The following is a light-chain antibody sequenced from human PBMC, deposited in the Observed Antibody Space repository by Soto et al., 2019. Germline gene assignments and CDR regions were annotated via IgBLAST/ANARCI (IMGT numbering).Light chain of an antibody. CDR1: QSVLHRANGNNY. CDR3: QQYRSFPLT. J-gene: IGKJ3*01. Sequence: IVMTPSPDSLSEYLAERPTIKCRSSQSVLHRANGNNYIAWYQQKPGQPPKLLIFWSSTRDSGVPARFIGSGSGTDFTLTISSLQPEDVAVYYCQQYRSFPLTFGPGTKVDIK. CDR2: WSS. V-gene: IGKV4-1*01.